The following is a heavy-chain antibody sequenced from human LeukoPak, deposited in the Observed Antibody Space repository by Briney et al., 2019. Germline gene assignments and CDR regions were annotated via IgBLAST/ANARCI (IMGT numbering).Heavy chain of an antibody. CDR1: GGSISSSRYY. Sequence: SETLSLTCTVSGGSISSSRYYWSWIRQPPGKGLEWIGEINHSGSTNYNPSLKSRVTISVDTSKNQFSLKLSSVTAADTAVYYCARGGGYYDSRSGGPFDYWGQGTLVTVSS. J-gene: IGHJ4*02. CDR3: ARGGGYYDSRSGGPFDY. V-gene: IGHV4-39*07. CDR2: INHSGST. D-gene: IGHD3-22*01.